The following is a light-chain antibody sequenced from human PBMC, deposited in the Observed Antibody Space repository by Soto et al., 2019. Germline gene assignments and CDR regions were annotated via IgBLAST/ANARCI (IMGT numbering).Light chain of an antibody. V-gene: IGLV2-11*01. CDR3: CSYAGSYTWV. CDR2: DVS. Sequence: QSALTQPRSVSGSPGQSVTISCTGTSSDVGDYNYVSWYEQRPGKAPKVMIYDVSRRPSGVPDRFSGSKSGNTASLTISGRQAEDEADYYCCSYAGSYTWVFGGGTKLTVL. J-gene: IGLJ3*02. CDR1: SSDVGDYNY.